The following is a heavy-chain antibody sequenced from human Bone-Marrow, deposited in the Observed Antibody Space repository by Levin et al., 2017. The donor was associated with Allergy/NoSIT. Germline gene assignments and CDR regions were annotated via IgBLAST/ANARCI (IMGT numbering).Heavy chain of an antibody. CDR2: ISSSGSTI. J-gene: IGHJ6*02. CDR3: ARDMVRGVIITYDYDYGMDG. D-gene: IGHD3-10*01. V-gene: IGHV3-11*01. Sequence: GGSLRLSCAASGFTFSDYYMSWIRQAPGKGLEWVSYISSSGSTIYYADSVKGRFTISRDNAKNSLYLQMNSLRAEDTAVYYWARDMVRGVIITYDYDYGMDGWGQGTTVTVSS. CDR1: GFTFSDYY.